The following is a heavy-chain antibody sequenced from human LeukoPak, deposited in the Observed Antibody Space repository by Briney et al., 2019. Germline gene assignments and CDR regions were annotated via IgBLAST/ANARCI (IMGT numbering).Heavy chain of an antibody. CDR2: INHSGST. V-gene: IGHV4-34*01. CDR3: ATHSSSWEPFDY. CDR1: GGSFSGYY. J-gene: IGHJ4*02. Sequence: SETPSLTCAVFGGSFSGYYWSWIRQPPGKGLEWIGEINHSGSTNYNPSLKSRVTISVDTSKNQFSLKLSSVTAADTAVYYCATHSSSWEPFDYWGQGTLVTVSS. D-gene: IGHD6-13*01.